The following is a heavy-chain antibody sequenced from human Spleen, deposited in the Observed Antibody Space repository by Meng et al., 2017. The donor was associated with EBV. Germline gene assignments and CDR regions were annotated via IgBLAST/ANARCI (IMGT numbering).Heavy chain of an antibody. Sequence: QLQESGPGLVRPSETLSLTCNVSGDSISDNRAYWGWIRQPPGKGLEWIGSISYSGSPHYNPSLNSRVSISVDRSNNEFSLKLRSMTATDTAVYYCARDTLITYGGVIDFDSWSQGTLVTVSS. CDR3: ARDTLITYGGVIDFDS. CDR1: GDSISDNRAY. D-gene: IGHD3-16*02. CDR2: ISYSGSP. V-gene: IGHV4-39*07. J-gene: IGHJ4*02.